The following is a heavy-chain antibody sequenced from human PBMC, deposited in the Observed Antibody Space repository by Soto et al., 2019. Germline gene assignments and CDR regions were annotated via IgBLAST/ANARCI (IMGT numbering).Heavy chain of an antibody. CDR1: GFTFSDYY. Sequence: GGSLRLSCAASGFTFSDYYMSWIRQAPGKGLEWLSYSSDSGTFTRYADSVKGRFSISRDNAKNSLYLQINSLRGEDTAIYYCARSGDNYNLLDYWGQGTPVTVSS. D-gene: IGHD1-1*01. J-gene: IGHJ4*02. CDR2: SSDSGTFT. CDR3: ARSGDNYNLLDY. V-gene: IGHV3-11*06.